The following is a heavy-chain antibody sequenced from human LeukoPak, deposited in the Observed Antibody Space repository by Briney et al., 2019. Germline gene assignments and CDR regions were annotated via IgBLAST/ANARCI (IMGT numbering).Heavy chain of an antibody. CDR2: MNPNSGNT. CDR1: GYTFTSYD. J-gene: IGHJ6*02. V-gene: IGHV1-8*01. Sequence: ASVKVSCKASGYTFTSYDINWVRQATGQGLEWMGWMNPNSGNTGYAQKFQGRVTMTRNTSISTAYMELSSLRSEDTAVYYCARKIVTWIGYYYGMDVWGQGTTVTVSS. D-gene: IGHD1-26*01. CDR3: ARKIVTWIGYYYGMDV.